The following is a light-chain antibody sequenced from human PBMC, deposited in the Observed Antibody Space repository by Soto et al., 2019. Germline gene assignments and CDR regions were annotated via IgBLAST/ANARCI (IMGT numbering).Light chain of an antibody. Sequence: IVLTQSPVTLAFSPGEKAVLSCRASQSVSTSLAWYQHKPGQAPRLFIYDASKRAPGIPARFSGSGSGTDFTLTISSLEPEDIAVYYCQVRDVWPSFGQGTKVDIK. CDR1: QSVSTS. CDR2: DAS. V-gene: IGKV3-11*01. J-gene: IGKJ1*01. CDR3: QVRDVWPS.